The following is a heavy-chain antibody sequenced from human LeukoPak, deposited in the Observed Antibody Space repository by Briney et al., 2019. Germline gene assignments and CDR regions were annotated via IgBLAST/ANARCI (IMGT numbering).Heavy chain of an antibody. CDR1: GFTFSSYA. CDR3: AKDPTYCGGDCYTDY. V-gene: IGHV3-23*01. Sequence: GGSLRLSCAASGFTFSSYAMSWVRQAPGKGLEWVSAISGSGGSTYYADSVKGRFTISRDNSKNTLYLQTNSLRAEDTAVYYCAKDPTYCGGDCYTDYWGQGTLVTVSS. CDR2: ISGSGGST. D-gene: IGHD2-21*02. J-gene: IGHJ4*02.